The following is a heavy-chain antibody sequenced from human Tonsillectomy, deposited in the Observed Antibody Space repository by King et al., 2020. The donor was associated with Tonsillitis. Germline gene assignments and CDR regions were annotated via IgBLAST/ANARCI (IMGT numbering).Heavy chain of an antibody. CDR1: GFTFSSHA. J-gene: IGHJ3*02. V-gene: IGHV3-23*04. CDR3: AKDRRPVMTPLIASDI. D-gene: IGHD4-23*01. CDR2: ISDSGGST. Sequence: VQLVESGGGLVQPGGSLRLSCAASGFTFSSHAMTWVSQAPGKGLEWVSGISDSGGSTYYGDSLKCRLTISRDNSKNPLYLQINSLRAEDTAVYYCAKDRRPVMTPLIASDIWGQGTMVTVSS.